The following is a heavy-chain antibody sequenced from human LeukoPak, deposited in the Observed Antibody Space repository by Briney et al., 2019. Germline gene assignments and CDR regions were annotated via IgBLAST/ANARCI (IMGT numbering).Heavy chain of an antibody. J-gene: IGHJ4*02. D-gene: IGHD6-13*01. V-gene: IGHV1-8*02. Sequence: ASVKVSCKASGYTFTGYYMHWVRQAPGQGLEWMGWMNPNSGNTGYAQKFQGRVTMTRNTSISTAYMELSSLRSEDTAVYYCARASAAGDFDYWGQGTLVTVSS. CDR1: GYTFTGYY. CDR3: ARASAAGDFDY. CDR2: MNPNSGNT.